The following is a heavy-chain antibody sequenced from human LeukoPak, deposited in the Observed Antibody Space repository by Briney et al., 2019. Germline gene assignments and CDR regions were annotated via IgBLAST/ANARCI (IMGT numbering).Heavy chain of an antibody. CDR3: ARATGSSGYSNHGMDV. CDR1: GFTFSSYA. Sequence: GGSLRLSCAASGFTFSSYAMSWVRQAPGKGLEWVSAISGSGGSTYYADSVKGRFTISRDNSKNTLYLQMNSLRAEDTAVYYCARATGSSGYSNHGMDVWGQGTTVTASS. J-gene: IGHJ6*02. D-gene: IGHD3-22*01. CDR2: ISGSGGST. V-gene: IGHV3-23*01.